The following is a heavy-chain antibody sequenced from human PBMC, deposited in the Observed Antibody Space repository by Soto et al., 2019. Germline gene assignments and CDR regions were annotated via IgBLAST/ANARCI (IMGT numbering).Heavy chain of an antibody. CDR1: GASLNNYY. CDR2: IYTSGST. J-gene: IGHJ4*02. CDR3: ARGSLAPDY. Sequence: PSETLSLTCTVSGASLNNYYWSWARQPAGKGLEWVGRIYTSGSTNYNPSLESRVTMSVDTSKNQFSLKLSSVTAAGTAVYYCARGSLAPDYWGQGTLVTVSS. D-gene: IGHD1-26*01. V-gene: IGHV4-4*07.